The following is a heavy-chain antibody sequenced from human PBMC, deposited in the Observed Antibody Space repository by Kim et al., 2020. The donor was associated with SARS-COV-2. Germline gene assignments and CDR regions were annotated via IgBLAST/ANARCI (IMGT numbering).Heavy chain of an antibody. D-gene: IGHD6-13*01. J-gene: IGHJ2*01. CDR2: LYPSDSDT. CDR3: ARGGYSSSWYFYFDL. Sequence: GESLKISCNSSGYSFTSYWLAWVRQMPGKGLEWMWILYPSDSDTRYSPFFQGHVTISADKSISTAYLQWSSLKASDSAMYYCARGGYSSSWYFYFDLWGR. V-gene: IGHV5-51*01. CDR1: GYSFTSYW.